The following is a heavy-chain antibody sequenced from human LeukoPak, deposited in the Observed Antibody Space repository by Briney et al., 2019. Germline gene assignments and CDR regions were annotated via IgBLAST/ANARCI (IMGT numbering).Heavy chain of an antibody. D-gene: IGHD3-10*01. J-gene: IGHJ6*02. CDR1: GFTFDDYA. CDR2: ISGDGGST. Sequence: GGSLRLSCAASGFTFDDYAMHWVRQAPGKGLEWVSLISGDGGSTYYADSVKGRFTISRDNSKNSLYLQMNSLRTEDTALYYCAKDPANYGSTYYYYGMDVWGQGTTVTVSS. V-gene: IGHV3-43*02. CDR3: AKDPANYGSTYYYYGMDV.